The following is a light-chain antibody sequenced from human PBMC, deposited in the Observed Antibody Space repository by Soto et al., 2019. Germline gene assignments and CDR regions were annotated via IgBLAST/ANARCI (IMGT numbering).Light chain of an antibody. CDR1: QTISSY. CDR2: AAS. CDR3: QQSYISPWT. J-gene: IGKJ1*01. Sequence: DIQMTQSPSSLSASVGDRVTITCRASQTISSYLNWYQQKPGKVPELLIYAASSLQSGVPSRFTGSASGTDFTLTISSLQPEDFATYYCQQSYISPWTFGQGTKVEVK. V-gene: IGKV1-39*01.